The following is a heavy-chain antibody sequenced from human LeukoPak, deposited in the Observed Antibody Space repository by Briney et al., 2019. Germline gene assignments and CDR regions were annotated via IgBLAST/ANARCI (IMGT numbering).Heavy chain of an antibody. D-gene: IGHD1-26*01. CDR1: GFTFSGSA. Sequence: HPGGSLRLSCAASGFTFSGSARHWVRQASGKGLEWVGRIRSKANSYATAYAASVKGRFTISRDDSKNTAYLQMNSLKTEDTAVYYCTRPGGATDWFDPWGQGTLVTVSS. V-gene: IGHV3-73*01. CDR2: IRSKANSYAT. J-gene: IGHJ5*02. CDR3: TRPGGATDWFDP.